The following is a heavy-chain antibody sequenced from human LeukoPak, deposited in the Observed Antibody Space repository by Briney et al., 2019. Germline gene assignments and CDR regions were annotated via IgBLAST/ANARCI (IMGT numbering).Heavy chain of an antibody. J-gene: IGHJ4*02. CDR3: ARDRGAAYYDILTGYYGY. CDR1: GYTFTSYG. Sequence: ASVKVSCKASGYTFTSYGISWVRQAPGQGLEWMGWISAYNGNTNYAQKLQGRVTMTTDTSTSTAYMELRSLRSDDTAVYYCARDRGAAYYDILTGYYGYWGQGTLVTVPS. CDR2: ISAYNGNT. V-gene: IGHV1-18*01. D-gene: IGHD3-9*01.